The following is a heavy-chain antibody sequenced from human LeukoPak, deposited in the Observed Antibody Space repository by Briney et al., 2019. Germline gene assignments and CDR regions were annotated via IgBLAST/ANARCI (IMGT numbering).Heavy chain of an antibody. CDR2: INPNSGGT. V-gene: IGHV1-2*02. D-gene: IGHD5-12*01. J-gene: IGHJ5*02. CDR1: GYTFTGYY. Sequence: ASVKVSCKASGYTFTGYYMHWVRQAPGQGLEWMGWINPNSGGTNYAQKFQGRVTMTRDTSISTAYMELSRLRSDDTAVYYCARDSGYDFYHWFDPWGQGTLVTVSS. CDR3: ARDSGYDFYHWFDP.